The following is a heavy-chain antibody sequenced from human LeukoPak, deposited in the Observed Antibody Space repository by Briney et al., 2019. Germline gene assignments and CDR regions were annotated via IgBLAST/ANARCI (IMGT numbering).Heavy chain of an antibody. D-gene: IGHD3-22*01. V-gene: IGHV1-2*06. J-gene: IGHJ4*02. CDR2: INPNSGGT. Sequence: ASVKVSCTASGYTFTGYYMHWVRRAPGQGLEWMGRINPNSGGTNYAQKFQGRVTMTRDTSISTAYMELSRLRSDDTAVYYCARGAAYYDMDYWGQGTLVTVSS. CDR1: GYTFTGYY. CDR3: ARGAAYYDMDY.